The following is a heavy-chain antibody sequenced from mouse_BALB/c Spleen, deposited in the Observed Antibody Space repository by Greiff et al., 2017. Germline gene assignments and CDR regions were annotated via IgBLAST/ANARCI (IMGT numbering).Heavy chain of an antibody. CDR3: ARGGSSTMITTGFAY. CDR2: IWGDGST. D-gene: IGHD2-4*01. Sequence: QVQQKESGPGLVAPSQSLSITCTVSGFSLTGYGVNWVRQPPGKGLEWLGMIWGDGSTDYNSALKSRLSISKDNSKSQVFLKMNSLQTDDTARYYCARGGSSTMITTGFAYWGQGTLVTVSA. CDR1: GFSLTGYG. V-gene: IGHV2-6-7*01. J-gene: IGHJ3*01.